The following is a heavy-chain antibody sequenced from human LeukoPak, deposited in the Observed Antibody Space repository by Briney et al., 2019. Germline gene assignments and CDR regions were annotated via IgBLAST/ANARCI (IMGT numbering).Heavy chain of an antibody. D-gene: IGHD1-7*01. J-gene: IGHJ6*02. CDR3: ARRAASGTTDV. Sequence: PGGSLRLSCAASGFTFSTYAMSWVRQAPVKGLEWVSGISGSGDGTYYADSVKGRFTISRDNSKNTLYLQMNSPRAEDTAVYYCARRAASGTTDVWGQGTTVTVSS. CDR1: GFTFSTYA. CDR2: ISGSGDGT. V-gene: IGHV3-23*01.